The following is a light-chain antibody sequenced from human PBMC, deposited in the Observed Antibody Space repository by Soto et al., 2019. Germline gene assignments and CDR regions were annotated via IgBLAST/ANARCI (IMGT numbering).Light chain of an antibody. CDR1: GSDVGGYNF. CDR2: DVT. J-gene: IGLJ2*01. Sequence: QSALTQPASVSGSPGQSITISCTGTGSDVGGYNFVSWFQHHPGKAPKLMIYDVTNRPPGASNRFSGSKSGNTASLTIPGLQAEDEADYYCSSYTSSDTHVIFGGGTKVTVL. V-gene: IGLV2-14*03. CDR3: SSYTSSDTHVI.